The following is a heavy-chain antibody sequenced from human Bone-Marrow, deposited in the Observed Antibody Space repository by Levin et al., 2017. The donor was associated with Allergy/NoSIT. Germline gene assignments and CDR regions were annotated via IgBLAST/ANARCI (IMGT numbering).Heavy chain of an antibody. V-gene: IGHV1-18*01. J-gene: IGHJ4*02. D-gene: IGHD2-2*01. CDR1: GYPFTDYA. Sequence: GESLKISCKASGYPFTDYAFSWVRQAPGQGLEWLGWISANNGDTHFAESLQGRVTLTTDTSTSTAYMELRSLRPDDTAVYYCTRTEGRLPAAIGYYWGQGTLVTVSS. CDR2: ISANNGDT. CDR3: TRTEGRLPAAIGYY.